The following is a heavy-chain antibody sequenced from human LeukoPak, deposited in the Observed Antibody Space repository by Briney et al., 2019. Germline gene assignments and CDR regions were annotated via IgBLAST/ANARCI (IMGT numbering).Heavy chain of an antibody. J-gene: IGHJ4*02. CDR2: IYPGDSDT. CDR3: ARAYYYDSSGYLYYFDY. Sequence: GESLKISCKASENSFTTSWIGWVRQMPGRGLEWMGIIYPGDSDTRYSPSFQGQVTISADKSISTAYLQWSSLKASDTAMYYCARAYYYDSSGYLYYFDYWGQGTLVTVSS. D-gene: IGHD3-22*01. CDR1: ENSFTTSW. V-gene: IGHV5-51*01.